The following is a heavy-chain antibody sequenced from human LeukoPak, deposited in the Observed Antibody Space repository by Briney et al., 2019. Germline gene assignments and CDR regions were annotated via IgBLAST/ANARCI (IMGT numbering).Heavy chain of an antibody. CDR1: GFTFSSYA. D-gene: IGHD3-10*01. CDR3: AMPYYYGSGRVLWYFDL. Sequence: GGSLRLSCAASGFTFSSYAMSWVRQAPGKGLEWVSAISGSGGSTYYADSVKGRFTISRDNSKNTLYLQMNSLRAEDTAVYYCAMPYYYGSGRVLWYFDLWGRGTLVTVSS. CDR2: ISGSGGST. J-gene: IGHJ2*01. V-gene: IGHV3-23*01.